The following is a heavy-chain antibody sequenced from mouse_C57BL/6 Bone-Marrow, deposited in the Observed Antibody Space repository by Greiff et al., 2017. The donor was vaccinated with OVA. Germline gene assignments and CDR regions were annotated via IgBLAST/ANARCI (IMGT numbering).Heavy chain of an antibody. V-gene: IGHV14-4*01. CDR2: IDPENGDT. Sequence: VQLQQSGAELVRPGASVKLACTASGFNIKDDYMHWVKQRPEQGLEWIGWIDPENGDTEYASKVQGKATITADTSSTTAYLKLSSLTSEDTADYYCSAYNCGFDYWGQGTTLTVSS. D-gene: IGHD1-3*01. J-gene: IGHJ2*01. CDR3: SAYNCGFDY. CDR1: GFNIKDDY.